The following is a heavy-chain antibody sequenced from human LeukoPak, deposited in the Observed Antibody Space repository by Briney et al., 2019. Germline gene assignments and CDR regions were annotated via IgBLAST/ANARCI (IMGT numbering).Heavy chain of an antibody. CDR1: GFTFSSYG. V-gene: IGHV3-30*18. J-gene: IGHJ4*02. Sequence: RSLRLSCAASGFTFSSYGMHWVRQAPGKGLEWVAVISYDGSNKYYADSVKGRFTISRDNSKNTLYLQMNSLRAEDTAVYYCAKDDRRYCSGGSCLYYFDYWGQGTLVTVSS. D-gene: IGHD2-15*01. CDR3: AKDDRRYCSGGSCLYYFDY. CDR2: ISYDGSNK.